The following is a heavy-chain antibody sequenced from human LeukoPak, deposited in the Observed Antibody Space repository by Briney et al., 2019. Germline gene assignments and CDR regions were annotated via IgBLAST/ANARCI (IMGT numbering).Heavy chain of an antibody. CDR2: IYWDDGE. Sequence: SGPTLVNPTQTLTLTCSFSGFSLSTSGVGVGWIRQPPGKALEWLALIYWDDGERYRPSLKSRLTITKDTYRNQVVLTMTNMDPVDTATYYCAHRPAMVTTKEFYYFDYWGQGTLVTVSS. CDR3: AHRPAMVTTKEFYYFDY. CDR1: GFSLSTSGVG. J-gene: IGHJ4*02. V-gene: IGHV2-5*02. D-gene: IGHD4-17*01.